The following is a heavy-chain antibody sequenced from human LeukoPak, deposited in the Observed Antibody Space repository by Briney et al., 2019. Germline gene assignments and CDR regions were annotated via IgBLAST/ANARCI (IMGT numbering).Heavy chain of an antibody. D-gene: IGHD6-13*01. CDR3: AKDHGSSDWYYFDY. Sequence: GGSLRLSCAASGFTFDDYAMHWVRQAPGKGLEWVSGISWNSGSIGYADSVKGRFTISRDNSKNTLYLQMNTLRADDTAVYYCAKDHGSSDWYYFDYWGQGTLVTVSS. CDR2: ISWNSGSI. V-gene: IGHV3-9*01. J-gene: IGHJ4*02. CDR1: GFTFDDYA.